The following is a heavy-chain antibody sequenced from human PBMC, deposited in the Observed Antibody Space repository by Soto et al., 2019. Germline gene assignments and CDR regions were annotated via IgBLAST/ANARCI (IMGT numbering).Heavy chain of an antibody. Sequence: ASVKVSCKASGYTFTSYGISWVRQAPGQGLEWMGWFSAYNGNTNYAQKLQGRVTMTTDTSTSTAYMELRSLRSDDTAVYYCARVRGSSGWHDAFDIWGQGTMVTVSS. D-gene: IGHD6-19*01. J-gene: IGHJ3*02. CDR2: FSAYNGNT. V-gene: IGHV1-18*01. CDR3: ARVRGSSGWHDAFDI. CDR1: GYTFTSYG.